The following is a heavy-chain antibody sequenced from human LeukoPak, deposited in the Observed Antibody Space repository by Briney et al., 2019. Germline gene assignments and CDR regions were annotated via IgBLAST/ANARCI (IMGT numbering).Heavy chain of an antibody. Sequence: PSETLSLTCAVYGGSFSGYYWSWIRQPPGKGLEWIGEINHSGSTNYNPSLNSRATMSLDTPNNQFSLNLKSVTAADSAVYYCARDLRYSSGWSASGMDVWGKGTTVTISS. V-gene: IGHV4-34*01. D-gene: IGHD6-19*01. CDR3: ARDLRYSSGWSASGMDV. CDR1: GGSFSGYY. J-gene: IGHJ6*03. CDR2: INHSGST.